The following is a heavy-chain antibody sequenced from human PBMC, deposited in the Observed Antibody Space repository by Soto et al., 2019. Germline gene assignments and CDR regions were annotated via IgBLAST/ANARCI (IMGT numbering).Heavy chain of an antibody. Sequence: PSETLSLTCGVYGGSFSGYYWSWIRQPPGKGLEWIGEINHSGSTNYNPSLKSRVTISVDTSKNQFSLKLSSVTAADTAVYYCARSNSGWYGTYYYYYYMDVWGKGTTVTVSS. J-gene: IGHJ6*03. CDR2: INHSGST. CDR3: ARSNSGWYGTYYYYYYMDV. CDR1: GGSFSGYY. D-gene: IGHD6-19*01. V-gene: IGHV4-34*01.